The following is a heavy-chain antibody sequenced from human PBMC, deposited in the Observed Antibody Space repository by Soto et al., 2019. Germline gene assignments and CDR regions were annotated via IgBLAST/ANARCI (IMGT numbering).Heavy chain of an antibody. Sequence: PSETLSLTCSVSGGSINNNYYYWGWVRQPPGKGLEWIGSVSFTGTTYYSPSLKSRVTISVDTSKNQFSLKLSSVTAADTAVYYCARYIAVAGTHCVFDPWGQGTRVTVAS. CDR1: GGSINNNYYY. D-gene: IGHD6-19*01. V-gene: IGHV4-39*07. J-gene: IGHJ5*02. CDR3: ARYIAVAGTHCVFDP. CDR2: VSFTGTT.